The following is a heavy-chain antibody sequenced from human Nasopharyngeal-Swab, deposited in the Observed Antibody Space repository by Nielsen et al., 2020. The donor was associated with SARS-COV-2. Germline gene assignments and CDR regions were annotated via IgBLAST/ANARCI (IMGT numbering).Heavy chain of an antibody. Sequence: GESLKTSRQGSGYSFSTYWIGWVRQMPGKGLEWMGIIYPGDSTTKYRPSFQGQVTISADKSISTAYLQWSSLKASDTAMYFCARLYGGYVDYWGQGTLVTVSS. CDR2: IYPGDSTT. CDR3: ARLYGGYVDY. CDR1: GYSFSTYW. J-gene: IGHJ4*02. V-gene: IGHV5-51*01. D-gene: IGHD4/OR15-4a*01.